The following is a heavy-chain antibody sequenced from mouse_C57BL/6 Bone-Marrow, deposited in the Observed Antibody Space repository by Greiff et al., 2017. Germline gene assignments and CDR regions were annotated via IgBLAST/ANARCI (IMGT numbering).Heavy chain of an antibody. J-gene: IGHJ2*01. Sequence: EVHLVESGGDLVKPGGSLKLSCAASGFTFSSYGMSWVRQTPDKRLEWVATISSGGSYTYYPDSVKGRFTISRDNAKNTLYLQMSSLKSEDTAMYYCARRWGYDYWGQGTTLTVSS. CDR2: ISSGGSYT. D-gene: IGHD2-2*01. CDR1: GFTFSSYG. V-gene: IGHV5-6*01. CDR3: ARRWGYDY.